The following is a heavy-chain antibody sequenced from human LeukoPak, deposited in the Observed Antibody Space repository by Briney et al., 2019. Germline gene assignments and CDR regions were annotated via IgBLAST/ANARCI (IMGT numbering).Heavy chain of an antibody. J-gene: IGHJ3*02. CDR1: GYSFTSYW. V-gene: IGHV5-10-1*01. CDR2: IDPSDSYT. D-gene: IGHD3-10*01. CDR3: ARVPVVLWFGELSYAFDI. Sequence: GESPKISCKGSGYSFTSYWISWVRQIPGKGLEWMGRIDPSDSYTNYSPSFQGHVTISADKSISTAYLQWSSLKVSDTAMYYCARVPVVLWFGELSYAFDIWGQGTMVTVSS.